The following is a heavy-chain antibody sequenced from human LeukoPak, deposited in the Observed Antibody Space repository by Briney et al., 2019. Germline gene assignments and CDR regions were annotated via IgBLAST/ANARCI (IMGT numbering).Heavy chain of an antibody. CDR2: INPESGGQ. CDR1: GYTFTGPY. Sequence: ASVKVSCKASGYTFTGPYTHWMRQGPGQGLEWMGWINPESGGQKYEQKLQGRVTVNRDSSTSRAYMELSVLRANDTAVYYCARVEYCTKGVCIDFDLWGQGTLVTVSS. V-gene: IGHV1-2*02. J-gene: IGHJ4*02. CDR3: ARVEYCTKGVCIDFDL. D-gene: IGHD2-8*01.